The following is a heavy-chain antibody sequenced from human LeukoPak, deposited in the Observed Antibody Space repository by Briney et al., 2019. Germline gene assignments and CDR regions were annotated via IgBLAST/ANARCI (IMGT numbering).Heavy chain of an antibody. CDR2: INPNSGGT. CDR3: ARTTEIYCSGGSCYPPDNWFDP. V-gene: IGHV1-2*02. D-gene: IGHD2-15*01. J-gene: IGHJ5*02. Sequence: ASVKVSCKAYRYTFTSYFMHWVRQAPGQGLEWMGWINPNSGGTNYAQKFQGRVTMTRDTSISTAYMELSRLRSDDTAVYYCARTTEIYCSGGSCYPPDNWFDPWGQGTLVTVSS. CDR1: RYTFTSYF.